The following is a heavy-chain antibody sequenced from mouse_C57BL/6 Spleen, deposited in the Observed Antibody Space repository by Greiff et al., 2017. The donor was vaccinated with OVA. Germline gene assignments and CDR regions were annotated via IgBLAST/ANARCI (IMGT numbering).Heavy chain of an antibody. CDR2: IYPGDGDT. CDR1: GYAFSSSW. D-gene: IGHD1-1*01. V-gene: IGHV1-82*01. CDR3: ARGVFIRDFDV. Sequence: QVQLQQSGPELVKPGASVKISCKASGYAFSSSWMNWVKQRPGKGLEWIGRIYPGDGDTNYNGKFKGKATLTADKSSSTAYMQLSSLTSEDSAVYFCARGVFIRDFDVWGTGTTVTVSS. J-gene: IGHJ1*03.